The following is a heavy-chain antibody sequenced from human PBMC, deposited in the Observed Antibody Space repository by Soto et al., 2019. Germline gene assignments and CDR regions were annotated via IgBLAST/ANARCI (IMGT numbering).Heavy chain of an antibody. J-gene: IGHJ5*02. CDR1: GGSISSSSYY. V-gene: IGHV4-39*01. Sequence: SETLSLTCTVSGGSISSSSYYWGWIRQPPGKGLEWIGSIYYSGSTYYNPPLKSRVTISVDTSKNQFSLKLSSVTAADTAVYYCARQKPYYDFWSGHQRGGIGPWGQGTLVTVSS. D-gene: IGHD3-3*01. CDR2: IYYSGST. CDR3: ARQKPYYDFWSGHQRGGIGP.